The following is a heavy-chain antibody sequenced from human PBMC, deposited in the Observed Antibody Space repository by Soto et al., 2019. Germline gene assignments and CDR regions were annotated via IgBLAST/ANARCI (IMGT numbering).Heavy chain of an antibody. CDR1: GYSFTGYW. D-gene: IGHD1-26*01. CDR2: IDPSDSYT. J-gene: IGHJ6*02. CDR3: ARFGGGATSYYYGMDV. Sequence: PGESLKISCKGSGYSFTGYWISWVRQMPGKGLEWMGRIDPSDSYTNYSPSFQGHVTISADKSISTAYLQWSSLKASDTAMYYCARFGGGATSYYYGMDVWGQGTTVTVSS. V-gene: IGHV5-10-1*01.